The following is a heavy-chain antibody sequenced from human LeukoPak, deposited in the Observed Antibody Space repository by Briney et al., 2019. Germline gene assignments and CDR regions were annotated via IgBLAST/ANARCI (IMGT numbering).Heavy chain of an antibody. CDR3: ARHDFWSGPNDDAFDI. V-gene: IGHV3-9*01. J-gene: IGHJ3*02. D-gene: IGHD3-3*01. CDR2: ISWNSGSI. Sequence: PGRSLRLSCAASGITFDDYAMHWVRQAPGKGLEWVSGISWNSGSIGYADSVKGRFTISRDNAKNSLYLQMNSLRAEDTAVYFCARHDFWSGPNDDAFDIWGQGTMVTVSS. CDR1: GITFDDYA.